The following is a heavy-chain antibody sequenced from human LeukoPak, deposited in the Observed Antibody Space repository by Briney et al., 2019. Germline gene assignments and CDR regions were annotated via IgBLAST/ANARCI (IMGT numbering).Heavy chain of an antibody. CDR1: GYTFTGHY. CDR2: IVLGSGNT. Sequence: SVKVSCKASGYTFTGHYMHWVRQAPGQGLEWIGWIVLGSGNTVYSHKFHDRVIITRDMSTSTVYMELDSLGSEDTAVYYCAAQRGASLHDFWSTRLFDPWGQGTLVTVSS. CDR3: AAQRGASLHDFWSTRLFDP. J-gene: IGHJ5*02. D-gene: IGHD3-3*01. V-gene: IGHV1-58*02.